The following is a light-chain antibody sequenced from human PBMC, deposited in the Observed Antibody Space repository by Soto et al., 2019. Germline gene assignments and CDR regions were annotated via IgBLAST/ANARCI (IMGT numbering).Light chain of an antibody. CDR1: SSDVGGYNY. V-gene: IGLV2-11*01. Sequence: QSALTQPRSVSGSPGQSVAISCTGTSSDVGGYNYVSWYQQHPGKAPKLMIYDVSGRPSGVPDRFSGSKSGNTASLTISGLQAEDEADYYCCSYGGTYAVFGGGTKLTVL. CDR2: DVS. J-gene: IGLJ2*01. CDR3: CSYGGTYAV.